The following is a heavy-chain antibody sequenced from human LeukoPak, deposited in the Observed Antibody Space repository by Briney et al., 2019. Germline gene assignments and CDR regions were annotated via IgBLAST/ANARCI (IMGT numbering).Heavy chain of an antibody. CDR1: GFTFGDYV. CDR2: IRSKPYGGTT. D-gene: IGHD6-13*01. Sequence: PGGSLRLSCTASGFTFGDYVMSWVRQAPGKGLEWVGFIRSKPYGGTTEYAASVKGRFIISRDDSKTIAYLQMNSLKSEDTDVYYSTTGTATGTGSGYWGQGTLVTVSS. CDR3: TTGTATGTGSGY. V-gene: IGHV3-49*04. J-gene: IGHJ4*02.